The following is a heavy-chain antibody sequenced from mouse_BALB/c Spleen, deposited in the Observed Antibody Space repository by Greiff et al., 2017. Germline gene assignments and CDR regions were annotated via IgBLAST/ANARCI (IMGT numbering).Heavy chain of an antibody. CDR2: ISDGGSYT. CDR1: GFTFSDYY. J-gene: IGHJ3*01. D-gene: IGHD2-4*01. CDR3: ARDRDYGFAY. Sequence: EVKLMESGGGLVKPGGSLKLSCAASGFTFSDYYMYWVRPTPEKRLEWVATISDGGSYTYYPDSVKGRFTISRDHAKNNLYLQMSSLKSEDTAMYYCARDRDYGFAYWGQGTLVTVSA. V-gene: IGHV5-4*02.